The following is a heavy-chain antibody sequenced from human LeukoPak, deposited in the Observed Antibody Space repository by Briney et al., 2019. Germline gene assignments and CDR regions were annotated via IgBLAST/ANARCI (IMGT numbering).Heavy chain of an antibody. J-gene: IGHJ4*02. CDR1: GFTFSFYG. CDR2: KGYDGTYK. Sequence: GKSLRLSCEASGFTFSFYGMHWVRQGPGKGLEWVATKGYDGTYKYYADSVKGRFTVSRDNSKNTLYLQMNSLRAEDTAIYYCARDLVGVDAVMVAGYWGQGTVVIVSS. CDR3: ARDLVGVDAVMVAGY. D-gene: IGHD5-18*01. V-gene: IGHV3-33*01.